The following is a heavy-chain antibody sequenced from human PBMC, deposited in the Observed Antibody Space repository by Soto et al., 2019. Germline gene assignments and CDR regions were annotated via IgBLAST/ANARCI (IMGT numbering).Heavy chain of an antibody. V-gene: IGHV1-18*01. D-gene: IGHD3-10*01. J-gene: IGHJ4*02. CDR3: ARDLVLLWFGESRPNNVFDY. CDR1: GYTFTSYG. CDR2: ISAYNGNT. Sequence: ASVKVSCKASGYTFTSYGISWVRQAPGQGLEWMGWISAYNGNTNYAQKLQGRVTMTTDTSTSTAYMELRSLRSDDTAVYYCARDLVLLWFGESRPNNVFDYWGQGTLVTVSS.